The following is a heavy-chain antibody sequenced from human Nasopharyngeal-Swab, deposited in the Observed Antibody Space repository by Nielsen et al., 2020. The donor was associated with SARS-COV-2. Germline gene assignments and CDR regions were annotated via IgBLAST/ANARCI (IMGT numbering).Heavy chain of an antibody. CDR1: GYTFTSYA. V-gene: IGHV1-3*01. D-gene: IGHD3-3*01. CDR2: ITAGNGNT. Sequence: ASVKVSCKASGYTFTSYAMHWVRQAPGQRLEWMGWITAGNGNTKYSQKFQGRVTITRDTSASTAYMELSSLRSEDTAVYYCARGGRITIFGVAIPESARFDPWGQGTLVTVSS. CDR3: ARGGRITIFGVAIPESARFDP. J-gene: IGHJ5*02.